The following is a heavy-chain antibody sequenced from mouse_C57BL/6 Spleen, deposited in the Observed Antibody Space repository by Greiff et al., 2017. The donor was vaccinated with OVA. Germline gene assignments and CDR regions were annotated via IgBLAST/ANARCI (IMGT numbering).Heavy chain of an antibody. J-gene: IGHJ2*01. V-gene: IGHV1-54*01. Sequence: QVQLQQSGAELVRPGTSVKVSCKASGYAFTDYLIEWVKQRPGQGLEWIGVINPGSGGTNYNEKFKGKATLTADKSSSTAYMQLSSLTSKDSAVYFCAKENYGSRGGYWGQGTTLTVSS. CDR1: GYAFTDYL. D-gene: IGHD1-1*01. CDR3: AKENYGSRGGY. CDR2: INPGSGGT.